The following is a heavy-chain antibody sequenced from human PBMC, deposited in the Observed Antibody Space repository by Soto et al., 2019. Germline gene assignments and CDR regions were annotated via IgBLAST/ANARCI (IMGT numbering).Heavy chain of an antibody. J-gene: IGHJ3*02. Sequence: QVQLVQSGAEVKKPGSSAKVSCKASGDTFNNYAINWVRQAPGQGLEWVGRVIPVFDVANYAQKFQGRVTITVDKTTSKADMEVTSLRSEYTAVYYCATPKGPRQDSVNVLGALDIWGQGTTVIVSS. CDR1: GDTFNNYA. V-gene: IGHV1-69*02. CDR3: ATPKGPRQDSVNVLGALDI. CDR2: VIPVFDVA. D-gene: IGHD1-26*01.